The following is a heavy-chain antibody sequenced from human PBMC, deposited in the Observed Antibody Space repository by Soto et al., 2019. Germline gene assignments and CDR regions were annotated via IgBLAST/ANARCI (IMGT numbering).Heavy chain of an antibody. CDR1: GYTLTELS. V-gene: IGHV1-24*01. CDR3: ATFPRSGWYSPLVVDV. Sequence: ASVKVSCKVSGYTLTELSMHWVRQAPGKGLEWMGGFDPEDGETIYAQKFQGRVTMTEDTSTDTAYMELSSLRSEDTAVYYCATFPRSGWYSPLVVDVWGKGTTVTVSS. CDR2: FDPEDGET. D-gene: IGHD6-19*01. J-gene: IGHJ6*04.